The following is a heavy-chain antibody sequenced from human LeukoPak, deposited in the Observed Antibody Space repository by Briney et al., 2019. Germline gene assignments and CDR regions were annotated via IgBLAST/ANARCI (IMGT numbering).Heavy chain of an antibody. CDR2: ISSSSSYI. CDR3: ARDVITMVRGVSDL. CDR1: AFTFSSYS. J-gene: IGHJ2*01. V-gene: IGHV3-21*01. D-gene: IGHD3-10*01. Sequence: GRSRRPSCAPSAFTFSSYSIHWDSQAPGNGPASVSSISSSSSYIYYADSVKGRFTISRDNAKNSLYLQMNSLRAEDTAVYYCARDVITMVRGVSDLWGRGTLVTVSS.